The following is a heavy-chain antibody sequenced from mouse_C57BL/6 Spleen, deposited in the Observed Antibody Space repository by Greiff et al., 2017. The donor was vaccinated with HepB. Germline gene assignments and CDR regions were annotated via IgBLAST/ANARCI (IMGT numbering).Heavy chain of an antibody. CDR3: ASRGVVDYAMDY. V-gene: IGHV1-81*01. CDR1: GYTFTSYG. Sequence: ESGAELARPGASVKLSCKASGYTFTSYGISWVKQRTGQGLEWIGEIYPRSGNTYYNEKFKGKATLTADKSSSTAYMELRSLTSEDSAVYFCASRGVVDYAMDYWGQGTSVTVSS. J-gene: IGHJ4*01. D-gene: IGHD1-1*01. CDR2: IYPRSGNT.